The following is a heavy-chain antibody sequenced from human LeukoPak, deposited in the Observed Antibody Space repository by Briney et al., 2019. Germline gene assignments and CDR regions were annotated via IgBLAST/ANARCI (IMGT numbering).Heavy chain of an antibody. D-gene: IGHD1-20*01. J-gene: IGHJ4*02. CDR1: GYTFTGYY. CDR2: INPNSGGT. V-gene: IGHV1-2*02. Sequence: ASVKVSCKASGYTFTGYYMHWVRQAPGQGFEWMGWINPNSGGTNYAQKFQGRVTMTRDTSISTAYMELSRLRSDDTAVYYCARNGITGRGFDYWGQGTLVTVSS. CDR3: ARNGITGRGFDY.